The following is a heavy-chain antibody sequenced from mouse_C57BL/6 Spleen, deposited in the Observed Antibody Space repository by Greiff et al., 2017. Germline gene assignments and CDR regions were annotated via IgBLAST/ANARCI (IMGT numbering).Heavy chain of an antibody. CDR2: IDPSDSYT. CDR3: ARAPTVVGHWYFDV. V-gene: IGHV1-50*01. Sequence: QVQLQQSGAELVKPGASVKLSCKASGYTFTSYWMQWVKQRPGQGLEWIGEIDPSDSYTNYNQKFKGKATLTVDTSSSTAYMQRSSLTSEDSAVYYCARAPTVVGHWYFDVWGTGTTVTVSS. D-gene: IGHD1-1*01. CDR1: GYTFTSYW. J-gene: IGHJ1*03.